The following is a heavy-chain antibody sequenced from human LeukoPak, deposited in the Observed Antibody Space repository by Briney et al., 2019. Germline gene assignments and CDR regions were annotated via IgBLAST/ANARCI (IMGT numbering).Heavy chain of an antibody. V-gene: IGHV1-69*13. CDR2: IIPIFGTA. J-gene: IGHJ6*02. CDR1: GGTFSSYA. Sequence: SVKVSCKASGGTFSSYAISWVRQAPGQGLEWMGGIIPIFGTANYAQKFQGRVTITADESTSTAYMELSSLRSEDTAVYYCARIRRGISLKLPPLYYYGMDVWGQGTTVTVSS. D-gene: IGHD3-10*01. CDR3: ARIRRGISLKLPPLYYYGMDV.